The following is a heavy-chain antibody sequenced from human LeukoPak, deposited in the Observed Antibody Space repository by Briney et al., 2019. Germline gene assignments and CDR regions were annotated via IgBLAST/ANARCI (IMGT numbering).Heavy chain of an antibody. J-gene: IGHJ4*02. D-gene: IGHD3-3*01. Sequence: SETLSLTCTVSGGSISSYYWSWIRQPPGKGLEWIGYIYYSGSTNYNPSLKSRVTISVDTSKNQFSLKLSSVTAADTAVYYCARDFGSSGALDYWGQGTQVTVSS. V-gene: IGHV4-59*01. CDR3: ARDFGSSGALDY. CDR1: GGSISSYY. CDR2: IYYSGST.